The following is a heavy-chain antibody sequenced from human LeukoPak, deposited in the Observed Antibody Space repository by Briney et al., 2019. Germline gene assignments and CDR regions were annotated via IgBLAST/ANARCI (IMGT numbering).Heavy chain of an antibody. D-gene: IGHD7-27*01. CDR1: GFTFSSYA. J-gene: IGHJ6*02. Sequence: GGSLRLSCAASGFTFSSYAMSWVRQAPGKGLEWVSAISGSGGCTYYADSVKGRFTISRDNSKNTLYLQMNSLRAEDTAVYYCAKPPPGAADYYYYGMDVWGQGTMVTVSS. CDR2: ISGSGGCT. CDR3: AKPPPGAADYYYYGMDV. V-gene: IGHV3-23*01.